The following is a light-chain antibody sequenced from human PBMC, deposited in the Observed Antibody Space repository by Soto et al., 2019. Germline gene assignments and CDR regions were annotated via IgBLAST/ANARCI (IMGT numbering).Light chain of an antibody. CDR2: AAS. Sequence: DIQMTQSPSSLSASVGDRVTITCRASQSISSYLNWYQQKPGKAPTLLIYAASSLQSGVPSRFSGSGSGTDFTLTISSLQPEAFETYYCQQSSSTDINFGQGTRPEIX. CDR3: QQSSSTDIN. J-gene: IGKJ5*01. CDR1: QSISSY. V-gene: IGKV1-39*01.